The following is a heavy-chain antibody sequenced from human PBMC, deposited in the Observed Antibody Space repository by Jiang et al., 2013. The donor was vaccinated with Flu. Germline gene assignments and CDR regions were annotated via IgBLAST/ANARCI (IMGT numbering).Heavy chain of an antibody. J-gene: IGHJ4*02. CDR3: ARDPAVGYVRGSYKTFDY. D-gene: IGHD3-16*01. Sequence: SGAEVKKPGASVKVSCKASGYTFPNYALHWVRQAPGQGLEWMGWINAGKGNTRYSEKFQDRVSISRDTSANTVYMELSSLESEDTAVYYCARDPAVGYVRGSYKTFDYWGQRTQVTVSS. CDR2: INAGKGNT. CDR1: GYTFPNYA. V-gene: IGHV1-3*01.